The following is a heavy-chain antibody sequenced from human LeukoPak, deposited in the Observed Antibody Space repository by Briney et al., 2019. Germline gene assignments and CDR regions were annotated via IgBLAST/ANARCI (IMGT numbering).Heavy chain of an antibody. CDR2: ISGSGGRT. CDR1: GFNFSSYP. CDR3: ANARPSCIWLWGEFAI. J-gene: IGHJ3*02. D-gene: IGHD5-18*01. Sequence: PGGSLLLSCGASGFNFSSYPMSWVRQAPGKGVEWVSAISGSGGRTYYAHSVKGRYTISRDNPKHTLSVQMNDLRAEDTALLYCANARPSCIWLWGEFAIGGQETMVTVP. V-gene: IGHV3-23*01.